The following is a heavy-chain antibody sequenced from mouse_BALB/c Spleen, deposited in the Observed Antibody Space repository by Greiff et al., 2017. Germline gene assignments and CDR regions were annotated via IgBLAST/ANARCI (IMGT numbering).Heavy chain of an antibody. V-gene: IGHV3-6*02. D-gene: IGHD3-1*01. J-gene: IGHJ3*01. CDR3: ARDRSSGYWFAY. CDR2: ISYDGSN. Sequence: DVQLQESGPGLVKPSQSLSLTCSVTGYSITSGYYWNWIRQFPGNKLEWMGYISYDGSNNYNPSLKNRISITRDTSKNQFFLKLNSVTTEDTATYYCARDRSSGYWFAYWGQGTLVTVSA. CDR1: GYSITSGYY.